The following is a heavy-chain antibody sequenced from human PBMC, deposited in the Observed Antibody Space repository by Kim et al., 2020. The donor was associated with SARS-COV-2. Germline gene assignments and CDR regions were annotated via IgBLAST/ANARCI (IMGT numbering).Heavy chain of an antibody. V-gene: IGHV3-48*03. CDR2: ISRAGTSI. CDR3: ASSLVVSPLPSGYCDGGSCYFGDY. Sequence: GGSLRLSCVGSGFTFSHYEMNWVRQAPGKGLAWISYISRAGTSIYYADSVKGRFTVSRDNAKNSLYLQLNSLRAEDTAIYYCASSLVVSPLPSGYCDGGSCYFGDYWGLGTLVTVSS. CDR1: GFTFSHYE. D-gene: IGHD2-15*01. J-gene: IGHJ4*02.